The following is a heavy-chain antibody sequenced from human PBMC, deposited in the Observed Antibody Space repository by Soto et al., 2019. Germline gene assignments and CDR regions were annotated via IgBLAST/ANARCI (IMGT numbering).Heavy chain of an antibody. Sequence: GGSLTLSCVASGFIFSSCAMTWVRQAPGKGLEWVSGTSGSGYSTYYADSVKGRFTISRDNSKNTLHLQMSSLRAEDTAVYYCARHGTFHYDTRGYEFDFWGQGTLVTVSS. J-gene: IGHJ4*02. CDR1: GFIFSSCA. CDR2: TSGSGYST. CDR3: ARHGTFHYDTRGYEFDF. V-gene: IGHV3-23*01. D-gene: IGHD3-22*01.